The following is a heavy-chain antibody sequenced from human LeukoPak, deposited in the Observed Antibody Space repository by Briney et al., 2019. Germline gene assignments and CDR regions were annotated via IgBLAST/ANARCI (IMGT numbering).Heavy chain of an antibody. Sequence: ASVKVSCKASGYTFTGYYIHWVRQAPGQGPEWMGIINPSGGSTNYAQKFQGRVTMTRDTSTSTLYMELSSLRSEDTAVYYCARAAGYCSSTSCYVREALNWFDPWGQGTLVTVSS. D-gene: IGHD2-2*01. CDR3: ARAAGYCSSTSCYVREALNWFDP. J-gene: IGHJ5*02. CDR2: INPSGGST. CDR1: GYTFTGYY. V-gene: IGHV1-46*01.